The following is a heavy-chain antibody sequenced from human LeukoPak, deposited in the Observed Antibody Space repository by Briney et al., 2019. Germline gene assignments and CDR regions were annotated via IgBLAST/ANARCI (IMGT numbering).Heavy chain of an antibody. D-gene: IGHD3-22*01. CDR1: GGSISSSSYY. CDR2: IYYSGST. J-gene: IGHJ4*02. Sequence: PSETLSLTCTVSGGSISSSSYYWGWIRQPQGKGLEWIGSIYYSGSTYYNPSLKSRVTISADTSKNQFSLKLSSVTAADTAVYYCARQRGYYDGSGYYPDYWGQGTLVTVSS. CDR3: ARQRGYYDGSGYYPDY. V-gene: IGHV4-39*01.